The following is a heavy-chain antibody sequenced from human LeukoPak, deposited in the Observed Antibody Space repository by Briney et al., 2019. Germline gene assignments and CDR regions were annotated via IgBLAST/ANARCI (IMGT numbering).Heavy chain of an antibody. CDR3: TRGGYSGYDTFDY. D-gene: IGHD5-12*01. V-gene: IGHV3-66*01. J-gene: IGHJ4*02. Sequence: GGSLRLSCAASGFTVSSNYMSWVRQAPGKGLEWVSVIYSGGSTYYADSVKGRFTISRDNSKNTLYLQMNSLRAEDTAVYYCTRGGYSGYDTFDYWGQGTLVTVSS. CDR1: GFTVSSNY. CDR2: IYSGGST.